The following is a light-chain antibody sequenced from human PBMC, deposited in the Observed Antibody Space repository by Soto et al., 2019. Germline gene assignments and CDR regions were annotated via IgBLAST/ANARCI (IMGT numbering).Light chain of an antibody. Sequence: QSVLTQPPSVSGTPGLRVTISCSGGSSNIGSDTVNWYQQLPGAAPKLLIFNDDQRPSGVPDRFSGSRSGTSASLVISGLQSDDEADYFRSTWDGSLNGWVFGGGTKLTVL. CDR1: SSNIGSDT. CDR2: NDD. CDR3: STWDGSLNGWV. V-gene: IGLV1-44*01. J-gene: IGLJ3*02.